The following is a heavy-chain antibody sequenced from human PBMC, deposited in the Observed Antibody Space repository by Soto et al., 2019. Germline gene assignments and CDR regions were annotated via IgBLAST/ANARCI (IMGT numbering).Heavy chain of an antibody. J-gene: IGHJ3*02. D-gene: IGHD2-21*02. Sequence: SETLSLTCTVSGGSISSYYWSWIRQPPGKGLEWIGYIYYSGSTNYNPSLKSRVTISVDTSKNQFSLKLSSVTAADTAVYYCARGEGQTADAFDIWGQGTMVTVSS. V-gene: IGHV4-59*01. CDR2: IYYSGST. CDR1: GGSISSYY. CDR3: ARGEGQTADAFDI.